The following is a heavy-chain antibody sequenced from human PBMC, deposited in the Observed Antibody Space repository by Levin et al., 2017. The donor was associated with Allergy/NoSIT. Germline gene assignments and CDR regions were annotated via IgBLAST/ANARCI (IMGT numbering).Heavy chain of an antibody. CDR3: AREGYYDISGRPFFDY. Sequence: GESLKISCGASRFTFARYAIHWVRQLPGKGLEWVAVVSSDGSNKYYADSVKGRFTISRDNSKNTVYLETNSLRPEDTAVYYCAREGYYDISGRPFFDYWGQGTLVTVSS. D-gene: IGHD3-16*01. CDR2: VSSDGSNK. J-gene: IGHJ4*02. V-gene: IGHV3-30-3*01. CDR1: RFTFARYA.